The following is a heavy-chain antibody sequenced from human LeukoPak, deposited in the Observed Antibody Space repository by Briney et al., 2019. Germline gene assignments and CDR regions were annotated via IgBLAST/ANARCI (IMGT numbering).Heavy chain of an antibody. J-gene: IGHJ6*03. Sequence: SETLSLTCTVSGGSISAYYWSWLRQPAGRGLEWIGRVYTSGSTSYNPSLRSRVTMSVDTSTNQFSLKLGSVTAADTALYYCVAIGDWFIDVWGKGTTVTVSS. V-gene: IGHV4-4*07. D-gene: IGHD2-21*01. CDR3: VAIGDWFIDV. CDR2: VYTSGST. CDR1: GGSISAYY.